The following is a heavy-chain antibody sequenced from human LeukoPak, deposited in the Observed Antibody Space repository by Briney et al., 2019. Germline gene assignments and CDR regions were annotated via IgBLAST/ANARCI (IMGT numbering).Heavy chain of an antibody. CDR2: IYYSGST. V-gene: IGHV4-31*03. CDR1: GGSISSGGYY. Sequence: SETLSLTCTVSGGSISSGGYYWSWLRQHPGKGLEWIGYIYYSGSTYYNPSLKSRVTISVDTSKNQFSLKLSSVTAADTAVYYCASRSGSYYVFDYWGQGTLVTVSS. CDR3: ASRSGSYYVFDY. J-gene: IGHJ4*02. D-gene: IGHD3-10*01.